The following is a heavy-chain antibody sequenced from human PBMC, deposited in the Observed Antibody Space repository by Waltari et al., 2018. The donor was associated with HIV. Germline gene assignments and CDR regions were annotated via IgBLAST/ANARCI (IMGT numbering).Heavy chain of an antibody. CDR1: GYIFINFD. CDR2: MNPNSGNT. Sequence: QVHLVQSGPEVETPGATVRISCRASGYIFINFDPNCVRQAAGQGPEWLGWMNPNSGNTASPYIFEERVTMTRDVSTDTAYMEMSGLTPEDTAIYYCARNSSAKGNRYFYYGLDVWGQGTPVTV. CDR3: ARNSSAKGNRYFYYGLDV. J-gene: IGHJ6*02. V-gene: IGHV1-8*02. D-gene: IGHD3-22*01.